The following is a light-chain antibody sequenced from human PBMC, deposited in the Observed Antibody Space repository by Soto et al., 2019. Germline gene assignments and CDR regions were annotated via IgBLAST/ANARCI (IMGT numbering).Light chain of an antibody. Sequence: EIVMTQSPATLSVSPGERATLSCRASLSVGSNLAWYQQKPGQAPRLLINGASTRATGIPARFSGSGSGTEFTLTISSLHSEDFAVYYCHQYNNWPISLGQGTRLEIK. CDR2: GAS. V-gene: IGKV3-15*01. CDR1: LSVGSN. CDR3: HQYNNWPIS. J-gene: IGKJ5*01.